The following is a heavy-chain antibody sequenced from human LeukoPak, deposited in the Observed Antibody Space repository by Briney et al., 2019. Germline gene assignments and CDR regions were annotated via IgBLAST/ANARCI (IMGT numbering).Heavy chain of an antibody. Sequence: ASVKVSCTASGYTFTTYYMHSVRQAPGQGLEWVGIINPRGGSTTYAQKFQGRVTMTRDTSTSTVYMELSSLKSDDTAVYYCARGGGPGNYPFDFWGQGTLVTVSS. J-gene: IGHJ4*02. CDR1: GYTFTTYY. V-gene: IGHV1-46*01. CDR2: INPRGGST. D-gene: IGHD1-7*01. CDR3: ARGGGPGNYPFDF.